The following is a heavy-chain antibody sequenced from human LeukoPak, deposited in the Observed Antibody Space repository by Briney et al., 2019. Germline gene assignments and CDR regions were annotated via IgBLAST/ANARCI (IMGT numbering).Heavy chain of an antibody. Sequence: PGGSLRLSCAVSGFTFSNYWMSWVRQAPGKGLEWVASINQDGSQKYYVDSVKGRFTISRDNAKNSLYLQMNSLRADDTAVYYCARTPTTWGQGTLVTVSS. CDR2: INQDGSQK. V-gene: IGHV3-7*05. CDR3: ARTPTT. CDR1: GFTFSNYW. J-gene: IGHJ4*02. D-gene: IGHD1-14*01.